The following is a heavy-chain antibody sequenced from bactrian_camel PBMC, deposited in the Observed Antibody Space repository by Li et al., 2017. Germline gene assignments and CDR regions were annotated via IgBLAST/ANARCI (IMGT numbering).Heavy chain of an antibody. CDR1: GYSVSTGY. CDR3: AADNVNLQLARHYSY. CDR2: IDTAGAP. V-gene: IGHV3S53*01. J-gene: IGHJ4*01. Sequence: QVQLVESGGGSVQAGGSLRLSCAASGYSVSTGYMAWFRQAPGKEREGVAAIDTAGAPTYTYAVAGRFTISEDNVKNTLYLQMNDLKSEDTAMYYCAADNVNLQLARHYSYWGQGTQVTVS. D-gene: IGHD7*01.